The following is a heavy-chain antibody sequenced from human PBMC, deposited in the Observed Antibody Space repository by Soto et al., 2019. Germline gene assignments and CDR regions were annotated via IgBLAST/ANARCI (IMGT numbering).Heavy chain of an antibody. V-gene: IGHV4-39*01. CDR2: IYYSGST. J-gene: IGHJ4*02. CDR3: ARASPWYYYDGSAYRESYYFDP. Sequence: QLQMQESGPGLVKPSETLSLTCAVSGDSISISSYYWGWIRQPPGKGLEWIGNIYYSGSTYYNPSLKRRGSFSVDTSKKQFSLNLTSVTAADTAVYYCARASPWYYYDGSAYRESYYFDPWGQGTPVPVSS. CDR1: GDSISISSYY. D-gene: IGHD3-22*01.